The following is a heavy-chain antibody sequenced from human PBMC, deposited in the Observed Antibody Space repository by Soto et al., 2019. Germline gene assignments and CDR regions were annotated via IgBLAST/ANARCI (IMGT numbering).Heavy chain of an antibody. Sequence: ASVKVSCKASGYTFTSYDMHWVRQAPGQGLEWMGIINPSGGSTSYAQKFQGRVTMTRDTSTDTAHMDLRDLISADTAVYYCARGRMVASIHDAFEMWGPGTKVTVSS. J-gene: IGHJ3*02. CDR3: ARGRMVASIHDAFEM. CDR2: INPSGGST. D-gene: IGHD5-12*01. CDR1: GYTFTSYD. V-gene: IGHV1-46*01.